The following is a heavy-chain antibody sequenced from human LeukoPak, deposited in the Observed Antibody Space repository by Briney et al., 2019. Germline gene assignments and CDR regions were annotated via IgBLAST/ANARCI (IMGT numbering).Heavy chain of an antibody. CDR1: GFTVNNNY. D-gene: IGHD5-12*01. J-gene: IGHJ3*02. Sequence: GGSLRLSCAASGFTVNNNYMSWVRQAPGKGLEWVSLIYGGGSTYYADSVKGRFTISRDNSKNTLYLQMNSLRAEDTAVYYCARQRDTVGASGGFDIWGQGTMVTVSS. V-gene: IGHV3-66*04. CDR3: ARQRDTVGASGGFDI. CDR2: IYGGGST.